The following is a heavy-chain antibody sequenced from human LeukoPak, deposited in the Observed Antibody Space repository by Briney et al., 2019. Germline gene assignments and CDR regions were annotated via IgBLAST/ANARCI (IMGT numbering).Heavy chain of an antibody. J-gene: IGHJ4*02. D-gene: IGHD3-22*01. CDR1: GRPISSGNYY. V-gene: IGHV4-30-4*08. Sequence: SETLSLTCTVSGRPISSGNYYWTWIRQPPGGGLEWIGYIYHTGYTFYNPSLKSRVTLSVDTPRNQFSLKLNSVTAADTAVYFCARDRDFDSSGYDLDGGPLTLEYWGQGSLVTVSS. CDR3: ARDRDFDSSGYDLDGGPLTLEY. CDR2: IYHTGYT.